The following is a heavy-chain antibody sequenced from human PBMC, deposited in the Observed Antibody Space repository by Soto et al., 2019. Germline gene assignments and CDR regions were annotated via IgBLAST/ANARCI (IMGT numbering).Heavy chain of an antibody. CDR1: VGSISSTNW. J-gene: IGHJ4*02. CDR3: AFQATADFDY. Sequence: SETLCITCAISVGSISSTNWWTWVRQSPGRGLEWIGEIYHSGTTNYSPSLKSRVNIAVDMSTNHLSLTLISVTAADTAVYYCAFQATADFDYWGKGILVTVSS. V-gene: IGHV4-4*02. D-gene: IGHD1-1*01. CDR2: IYHSGTT.